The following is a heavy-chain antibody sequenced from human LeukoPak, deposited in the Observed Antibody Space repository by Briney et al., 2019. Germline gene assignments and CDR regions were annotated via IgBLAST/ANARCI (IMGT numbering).Heavy chain of an antibody. CDR2: INSRSSDI. CDR3: AKEMIVGDEYYFDY. J-gene: IGHJ4*02. Sequence: GGSLRLSCAASGFTFSNDGMSWVRQAPGKRPEWISYINSRSSDIHYADSVKGRFTISRDNSKNTLYLQMNSLRAEDTAVYYCAKEMIVGDEYYFDYWGQGTLVTVSS. V-gene: IGHV3-21*05. CDR1: GFTFSNDG. D-gene: IGHD1-26*01.